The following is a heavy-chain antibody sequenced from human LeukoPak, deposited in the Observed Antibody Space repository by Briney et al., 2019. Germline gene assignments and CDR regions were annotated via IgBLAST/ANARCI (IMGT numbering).Heavy chain of an antibody. J-gene: IGHJ5*02. CDR1: SGSISSYY. CDR2: ISYTGST. V-gene: IGHV4-59*08. D-gene: IGHD1-26*01. Sequence: SETLSLTCTVSSGSISSYYWSWIRQPPGKGLEWIGYISYTGSTNYNPSLKSRVTISVDTSKNQFSLKLNSVTAADTAVYYCARLIVGATSWFDPWGQGTLVTVSS. CDR3: ARLIVGATSWFDP.